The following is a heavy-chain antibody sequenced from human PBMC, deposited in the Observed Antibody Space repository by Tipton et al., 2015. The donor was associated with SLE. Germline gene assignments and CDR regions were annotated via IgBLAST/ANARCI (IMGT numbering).Heavy chain of an antibody. D-gene: IGHD4-17*01. CDR1: GYTFTDYY. CDR3: ARDSDYGAYFDY. Sequence: QSGAEVKKPGASVKVSCKASGYTFTDYYMHWVRQAPGQGLEWMGRINPNSGGTNYAQKFQGRVTMTRDTSISTAYMELSSLRSEDTAVYYCARDSDYGAYFDYWGQGTLVTVSS. J-gene: IGHJ4*02. V-gene: IGHV1-2*06. CDR2: INPNSGGT.